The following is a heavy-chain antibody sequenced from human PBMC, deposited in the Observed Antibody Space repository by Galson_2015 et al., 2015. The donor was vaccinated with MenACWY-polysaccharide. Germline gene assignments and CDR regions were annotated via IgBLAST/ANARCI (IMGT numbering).Heavy chain of an antibody. Sequence: SVKVSCKASGYKFTSYDINWVRQATGQGLEWMGWMNPNSGNTGYAQKFQGRVTTTSSSAMSTAFMELSSLRSEDTAVYYCARIIARKYTFADSWGQGTLVTVSS. CDR3: ARIIARKYTFADS. CDR2: MNPNSGNT. V-gene: IGHV1-8*01. D-gene: IGHD2-21*01. J-gene: IGHJ4*02. CDR1: GYKFTSYD.